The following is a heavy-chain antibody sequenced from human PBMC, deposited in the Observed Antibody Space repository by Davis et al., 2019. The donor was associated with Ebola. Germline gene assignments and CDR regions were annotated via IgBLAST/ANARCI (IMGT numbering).Heavy chain of an antibody. CDR2: INSDGSST. Sequence: GESLKISCAASGFTFSSYWMHWVRQAPGKGLVWVSRINSDGSSTSYADSVKGRFTISRDNAKNSLYLQMNSLRTEDTAVYYCATWGWLGDFDNWGQGTLVTVSS. J-gene: IGHJ4*02. V-gene: IGHV3-74*01. D-gene: IGHD6-19*01. CDR1: GFTFSSYW. CDR3: ATWGWLGDFDN.